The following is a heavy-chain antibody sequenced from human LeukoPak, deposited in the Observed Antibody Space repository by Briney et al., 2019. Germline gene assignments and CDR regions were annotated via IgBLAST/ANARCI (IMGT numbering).Heavy chain of an antibody. CDR3: ARGQQLVNWFDP. CDR2: IYYSGST. D-gene: IGHD6-13*01. J-gene: IGHJ5*02. CDR1: GGSISSSSYY. Sequence: PSETLSLTCTVSGGSISSSSYYWGWIRQPPGKGLEWIGSIYYSGSTYYNPSLKSRVTISVDTSKNQFSLKLSSVTAADTAVYYCARGQQLVNWFDPWGQGTLVTVSS. V-gene: IGHV4-39*07.